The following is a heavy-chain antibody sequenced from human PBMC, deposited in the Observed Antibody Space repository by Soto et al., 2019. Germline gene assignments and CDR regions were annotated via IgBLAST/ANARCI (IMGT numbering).Heavy chain of an antibody. CDR2: VSHDGRNT. CDR3: AKGGRQWLVTSDFNY. J-gene: IGHJ4*01. CDR1: GFTFSDYA. V-gene: IGHV3-30*18. D-gene: IGHD6-19*01. Sequence: VQLVESGGGVVQPGRSLRLSCAASGFTFSDYARHWVRQAPGKGLEWVAVVSHDGRNTHYADSLKGRFIISRDSSKNTVSLERTRLSAEDTAVYYCAKGGRQWLVTSDFNYWGHGALVTSAS.